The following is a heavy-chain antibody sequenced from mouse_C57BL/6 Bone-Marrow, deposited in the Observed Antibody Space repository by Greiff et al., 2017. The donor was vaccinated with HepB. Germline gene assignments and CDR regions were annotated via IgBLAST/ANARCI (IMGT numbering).Heavy chain of an antibody. D-gene: IGHD2-2*01. CDR2: IFPGSGST. J-gene: IGHJ4*01. CDR3: ARLGGYDLYYAMDY. Sequence: QVQLQQSGPELVRPGASVKISCKAPGYTFPSHWMQWVRQRPGQGLEWIGEIFPGSGSTYYNEKFKGKATLTVDTSSSTAYMQLSSLTSEDSAVYFCARLGGYDLYYAMDYWGQGTSVTVSS. V-gene: IGHV1-56*01. CDR1: GYTFPSHW.